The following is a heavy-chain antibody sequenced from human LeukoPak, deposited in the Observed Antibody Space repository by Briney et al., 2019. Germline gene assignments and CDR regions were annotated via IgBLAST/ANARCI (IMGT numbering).Heavy chain of an antibody. CDR3: ARDRETWHGLRYFDY. CDR1: GYTFTGYY. V-gene: IGHV1-18*04. D-gene: IGHD1-26*01. J-gene: IGHJ4*02. CDR2: ISAYNGNT. Sequence: ASVKVSCKASGYTFTGYYMHWVRQAPGQGLEWMGWISAYNGNTNYAQKLQGRVTMTTDTSTSTAYMELRSLRSDDTAVYYYARDRETWHGLRYFDYWGQGTLVTVSS.